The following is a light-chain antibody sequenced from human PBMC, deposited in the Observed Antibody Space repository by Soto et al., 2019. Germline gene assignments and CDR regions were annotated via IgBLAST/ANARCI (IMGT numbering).Light chain of an antibody. CDR2: RNN. Sequence: QSVLTQPPSASGTPGQRVTISCSGSSSNIGSNYVYWYQQLPGTAPTLLIYRNNQRPSGVSDRFSGSKSGTSASLAISGLRSEDEADYYCAAWDDSLSGWVFGGGTKLTVL. CDR1: SSNIGSNY. V-gene: IGLV1-47*01. CDR3: AAWDDSLSGWV. J-gene: IGLJ3*02.